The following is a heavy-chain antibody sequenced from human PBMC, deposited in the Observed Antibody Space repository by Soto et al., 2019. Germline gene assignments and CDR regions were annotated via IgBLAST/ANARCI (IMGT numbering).Heavy chain of an antibody. J-gene: IGHJ1*01. CDR2: ISSNGRST. V-gene: IGHV3-64*01. CDR1: GFIFSTYA. Sequence: EVKLVESGGGLVQPGGSLSLSCATSGFIFSTYAMHWVRQAPGKGLEYVSAISSNGRSTYYANSVKGRFTISRDNSKNTLYLQMDSLRAEDMAVYYCARDRCTNGVCYAPSDDWGQGTLVTVSS. CDR3: ARDRCTNGVCYAPSDD. D-gene: IGHD2-8*01.